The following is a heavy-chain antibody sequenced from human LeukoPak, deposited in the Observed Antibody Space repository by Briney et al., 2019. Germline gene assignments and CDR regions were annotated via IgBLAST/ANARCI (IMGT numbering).Heavy chain of an antibody. D-gene: IGHD1-26*01. CDR2: IYTGGST. J-gene: IGHJ6*02. CDR3: ARDLYSGSYYYYGMDV. V-gene: IGHV3-53*01. CDR1: GFTVSSNY. Sequence: PGGSLRLSCAASGFTVSSNYMTWVRQASGKGLEWVSFIYTGGSTYYADSVKGRFTISRDNAKNSLYLQMNSLRAEDTAVYYCARDLYSGSYYYYGMDVWGQGTTVTVSS.